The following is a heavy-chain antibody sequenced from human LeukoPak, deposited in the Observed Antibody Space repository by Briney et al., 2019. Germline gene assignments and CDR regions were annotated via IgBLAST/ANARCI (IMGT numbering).Heavy chain of an antibody. Sequence: PGGSLRLSCAASGFNFINTWMNWVRQAPGKGLEWVGRIKSRNAGGTTDYAAPVKGRFTISRDDSKNMVYLQLNSLKTEDTGVYYCARDWHHAFDFWGQGTMVTVSS. CDR1: GFNFINTW. CDR3: ARDWHHAFDF. J-gene: IGHJ3*01. CDR2: IKSRNAGGTT. V-gene: IGHV3-15*07. D-gene: IGHD3-9*01.